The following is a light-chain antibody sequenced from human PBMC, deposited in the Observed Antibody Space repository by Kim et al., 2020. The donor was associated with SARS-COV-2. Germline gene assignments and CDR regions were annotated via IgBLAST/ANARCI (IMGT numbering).Light chain of an antibody. CDR3: QQSYIAPYT. V-gene: IGKV1-39*01. CDR1: QNIHIY. Sequence: SAAVGDRVTITCRARQNIHIYLNWYQQKPGKAPNLLIYATSTLERGVPSRFSGSRSGTTFTLTISSLRPEDFATYYCQQSYIAPYTFGQGAKLEI. J-gene: IGKJ2*01. CDR2: ATS.